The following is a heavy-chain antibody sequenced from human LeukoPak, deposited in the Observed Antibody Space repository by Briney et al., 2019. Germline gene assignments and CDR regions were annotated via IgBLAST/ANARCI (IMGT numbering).Heavy chain of an antibody. CDR1: GFTLTSYA. D-gene: IGHD1-20*01. J-gene: IGHJ4*02. Sequence: GGSLRLSCAASGFTLTSYAMSWVRQAPGKGLEWVSVLTGDGNTYYADSVKGRFTNSRDDSKNTLFLQMNSLRAEDTAVYFCAKVKWKLIGYFDYWGQGTLVTVSS. V-gene: IGHV3-23*01. CDR2: LTGDGNT. CDR3: AKVKWKLIGYFDY.